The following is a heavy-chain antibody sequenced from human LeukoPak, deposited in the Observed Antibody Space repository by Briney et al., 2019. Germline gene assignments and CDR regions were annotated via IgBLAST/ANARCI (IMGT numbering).Heavy chain of an antibody. J-gene: IGHJ3*02. V-gene: IGHV4-39*01. Sequence: SETLSLTCTVSGVSIGSYTYYWGWVRQPPGKGLEWIGTIYYSGTTYYSPSLQSRVTISVDTSKSQFSLKLISVTAADTAVYYCARQWSYPDTFDIWGQGTMVTVSS. CDR1: GVSIGSYTYY. D-gene: IGHD3-10*01. CDR2: IYYSGTT. CDR3: ARQWSYPDTFDI.